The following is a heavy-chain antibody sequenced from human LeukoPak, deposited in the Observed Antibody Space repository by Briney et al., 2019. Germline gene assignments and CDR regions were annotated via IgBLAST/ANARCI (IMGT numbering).Heavy chain of an antibody. CDR3: ARVMSASVWRTYGSYYYYYYYMDV. J-gene: IGHJ6*03. CDR1: GFTFSSYW. V-gene: IGHV3-7*01. D-gene: IGHD3-16*01. CDR2: IKQDGSEK. Sequence: GGSLRLSCAASGFTFSSYWMTWVRQAPGKGLEWVANIKQDGSEKYSVDSVKGRFTISRDNAKNSLYMQMNSLRAEDTAVYYCARVMSASVWRTYGSYYYYYYYMDVWGKGTTVTVSS.